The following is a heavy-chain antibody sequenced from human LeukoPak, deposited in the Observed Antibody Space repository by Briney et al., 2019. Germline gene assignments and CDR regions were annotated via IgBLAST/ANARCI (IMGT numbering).Heavy chain of an antibody. V-gene: IGHV1-46*01. CDR3: ARDIAAAGLFDY. J-gene: IGHJ4*02. Sequence: ASVKVSCKASGYTFTSYYMHWVRQAPGQGLEWMGIINPSGGSTSYAQKFQGRVTMTRDTSTSTVYMGLSSLRSEDTAIYYCARDIAAAGLFDYWGQGTLVTVSS. CDR2: INPSGGST. D-gene: IGHD6-13*01. CDR1: GYTFTSYY.